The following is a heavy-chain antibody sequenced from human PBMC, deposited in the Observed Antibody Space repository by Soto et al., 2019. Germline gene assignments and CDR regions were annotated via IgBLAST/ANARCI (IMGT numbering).Heavy chain of an antibody. CDR2: ISGSGGST. CDR1: GFTFSSYA. CDR3: AKDRMYSSGWSVFFDY. Sequence: GGSLRLSCAASGFTFSSYAMSWVRQAPGKGLEWVSAISGSGGSTYYADSVKGRFTISRDNSKNTLYLQMNSLRAEDTAVYYCAKDRMYSSGWSVFFDYWGQGTLVTVSS. V-gene: IGHV3-23*01. J-gene: IGHJ4*02. D-gene: IGHD6-19*01.